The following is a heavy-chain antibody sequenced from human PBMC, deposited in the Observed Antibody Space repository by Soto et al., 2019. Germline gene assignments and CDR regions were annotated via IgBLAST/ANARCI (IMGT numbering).Heavy chain of an antibody. CDR3: AAKSITIFGVSVDGYYYGMDV. CDR1: GFTFTSSA. D-gene: IGHD3-3*01. Sequence: SVKVSCKASGFTFTSSAVQWVRQARGQRLEWIGWIVVGSGNTNYAQKFQERVTITRDMSTSTAYMELSSLRSEDTAVYYCAAKSITIFGVSVDGYYYGMDVWGQGTTVTVSS. J-gene: IGHJ6*02. CDR2: IVVGSGNT. V-gene: IGHV1-58*01.